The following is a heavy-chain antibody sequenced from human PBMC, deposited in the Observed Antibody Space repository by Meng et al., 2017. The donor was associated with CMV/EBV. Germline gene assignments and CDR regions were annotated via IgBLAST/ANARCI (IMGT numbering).Heavy chain of an antibody. Sequence: GGSLRLSCAASGFTFSTAWMSWVRQAPGKGLEWVGRIKSKTDGGSTDYAAHVKGRFTISRDDSKNTLYLQMNSLKTEDTAVYYCTTQIVVVPAATAYYDYWGQGTLVTVSS. CDR3: TTQIVVVPAATAYYDY. D-gene: IGHD2-2*01. V-gene: IGHV3-15*01. CDR2: IKSKTDGGST. CDR1: GFTFSTAW. J-gene: IGHJ4*02.